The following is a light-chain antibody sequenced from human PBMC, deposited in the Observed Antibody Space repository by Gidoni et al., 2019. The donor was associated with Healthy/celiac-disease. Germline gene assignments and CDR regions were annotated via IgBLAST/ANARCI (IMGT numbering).Light chain of an antibody. CDR3: QQYSSYSFT. Sequence: DIQMTQSPSTLSASVGDRVTITCRASQSISSWLAWYQQKPGKAPKLLIYKASSLASGVPSRFSGSGSGTEFTLTISSLQPDDFATYYCQQYSSYSFTFGPGTKVDIK. CDR2: KAS. CDR1: QSISSW. V-gene: IGKV1-5*03. J-gene: IGKJ3*01.